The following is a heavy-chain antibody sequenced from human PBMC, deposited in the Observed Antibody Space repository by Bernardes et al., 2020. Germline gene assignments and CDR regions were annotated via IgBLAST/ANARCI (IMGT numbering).Heavy chain of an antibody. J-gene: IGHJ3*02. CDR1: GFSLSNARMG. CDR3: ARTGDIVVVSQSDAFDI. CDR2: IFSNDEK. V-gene: IGHV2-26*01. Sequence: SGPTLVKPTETLTLTCTVSGFSLSNARMGVSWIRHPPGKALEWLAHIFSNDEKSYSTSLKSRLTISKDTSKSQVVLTMTNMDPVDTATYYCARTGDIVVVSQSDAFDIWGQGTMVTVSS. D-gene: IGHD2-15*01.